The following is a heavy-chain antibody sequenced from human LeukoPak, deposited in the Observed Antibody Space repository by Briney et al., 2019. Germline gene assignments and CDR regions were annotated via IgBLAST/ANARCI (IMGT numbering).Heavy chain of an antibody. CDR2: IIPIFGTA. CDR1: GGTFSSYA. V-gene: IGHV1-69*06. Sequence: SVKVSRKASGGTFSSYAISWVRQAPGQGLEWMGRIIPIFGTANYAQKFQGRVTITADKSTSTAYMELSSLRSEDTAVYYCARGYCSGGSCHDHYYYYYMDVWGKGTTVTVSS. J-gene: IGHJ6*03. CDR3: ARGYCSGGSCHDHYYYYYMDV. D-gene: IGHD2-15*01.